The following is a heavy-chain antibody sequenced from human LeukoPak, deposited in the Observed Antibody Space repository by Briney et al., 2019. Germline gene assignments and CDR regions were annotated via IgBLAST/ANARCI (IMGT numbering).Heavy chain of an antibody. CDR2: IYYSGST. CDR3: ARAGYCGGGSCYSDY. CDR1: GGSISSGGYY. J-gene: IGHJ4*02. D-gene: IGHD2-15*01. V-gene: IGHV4-31*03. Sequence: PSETLSLTCTVSGGSISSGGYYWSWIRQHPGKGLEWIGYIYYSGSTYYNPSLKSRVTISVDTSKNQFSLKLSSVTAADTAVYYCARAGYCGGGSCYSDYWGQGTLVTVSS.